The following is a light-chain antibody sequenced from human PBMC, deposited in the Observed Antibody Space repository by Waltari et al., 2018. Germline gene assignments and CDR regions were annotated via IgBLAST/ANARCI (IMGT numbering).Light chain of an antibody. CDR2: DAS. Sequence: EIVLTQSPGTLSLSPGERATLPCRASQSVSRNFLAWYRQPPGQAPMLLIYDASSRPTGTPDRFSGSGSGTDFTLTISILEPEDFAVYYCQQYADSPCTFGQGTKLEIK. CDR3: QQYADSPCT. J-gene: IGKJ2*02. CDR1: QSVSRNF. V-gene: IGKV3-20*01.